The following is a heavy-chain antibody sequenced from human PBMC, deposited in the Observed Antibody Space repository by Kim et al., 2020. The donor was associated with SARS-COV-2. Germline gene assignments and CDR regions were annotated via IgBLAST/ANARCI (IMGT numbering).Heavy chain of an antibody. D-gene: IGHD2-2*01. V-gene: IGHV4-30-2*01. CDR2: MYHSGNT. CDR3: VRGRDAHNLMGFDAFDI. Sequence: SETLSLTCAVSGGSIRSGDHSWSWLRQPPGKGLQWIGYMYHSGNTYYNPSLQSRVTISVDMSKNQFSLQLSSVTAADTAVYYCVRGRDAHNLMGFDAFDIWGQGTIVTVSS. CDR1: GGSIRSGDHS. J-gene: IGHJ3*02.